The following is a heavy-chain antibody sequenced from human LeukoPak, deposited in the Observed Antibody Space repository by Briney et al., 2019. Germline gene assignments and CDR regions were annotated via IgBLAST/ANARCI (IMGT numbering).Heavy chain of an antibody. Sequence: PGRSLRLSCAASGFTFSSYGMHWVRQAPGKGLEWVAVIWYDGSNKYYADSVKGRFTISRDSSKNTLYLQMNSLRAEDTAVYYCAKGQPAHYYYYYMDVWGKGTTVTVSS. J-gene: IGHJ6*03. CDR2: IWYDGSNK. CDR3: AKGQPAHYYYYYMDV. V-gene: IGHV3-33*06. CDR1: GFTFSSYG.